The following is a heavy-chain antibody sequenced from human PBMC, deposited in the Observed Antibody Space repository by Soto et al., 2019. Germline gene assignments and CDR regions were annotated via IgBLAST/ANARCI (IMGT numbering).Heavy chain of an antibody. CDR2: TYYRSKWYN. CDR3: ARALRGCSSTSCYGVNWFDP. V-gene: IGHV6-1*01. Sequence: SQTLSLTCVISGDSVSSNSAAWNWIRQSPSRGLEWLGRTYYRSKWYNDYAVSVKSRITINPDTSKNQFSLQLNSVTPEDTAVYYCARALRGCSSTSCYGVNWFDPWGQGTLVTAPQ. D-gene: IGHD2-2*01. J-gene: IGHJ5*02. CDR1: GDSVSSNSAA.